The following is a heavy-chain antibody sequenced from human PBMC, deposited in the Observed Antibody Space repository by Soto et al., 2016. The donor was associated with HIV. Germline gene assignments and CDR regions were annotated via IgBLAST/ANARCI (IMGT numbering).Heavy chain of an antibody. V-gene: IGHV3-74*01. D-gene: IGHD3-9*01. CDR3: VRGLMTGYNQRPTSDY. CDR1: GFTFRSYW. Sequence: EVQLVESGGTLVQPGGSLRLSCAASGFTFRSYWMHWVRQIPGKGLVWVSRINTDGSSSAYADSVKGRFSISRDNAKNTLYLQMRRLSAEDTAIYYCVRGLMTGYNQRPTSDYWGQGPWSPSPQ. J-gene: IGHJ4*02. CDR2: INTDGSSS.